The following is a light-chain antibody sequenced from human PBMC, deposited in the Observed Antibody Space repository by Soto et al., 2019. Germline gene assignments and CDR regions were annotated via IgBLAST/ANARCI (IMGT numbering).Light chain of an antibody. Sequence: EVVMTQSPATLSVSPGERATLSCRASQSVSSNLAWYQQKPGQAPRLLIYGASTRATGIPARFSGSRSWTEFTLTISSLQSEDFPVYYCQQYNNWPPWTFGQRTKVEIK. CDR3: QQYNNWPPWT. CDR2: GAS. CDR1: QSVSSN. J-gene: IGKJ1*01. V-gene: IGKV3-15*01.